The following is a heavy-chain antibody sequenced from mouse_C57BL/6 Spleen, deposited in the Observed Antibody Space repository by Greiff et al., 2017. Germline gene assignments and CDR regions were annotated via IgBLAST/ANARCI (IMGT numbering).Heavy chain of an antibody. V-gene: IGHV3-6*01. CDR1: GYSITSGYY. Sequence: ESGPGLVKPSQSLSLTCSVTGYSITSGYYWNWIRQFPGNKLEWMGYISYDGSNNYNPSLKNRISITRDTSKNQFFLKLNSVTTEDTATYYCARSLYSNSAWFAYWGQGTLVTVSA. CDR2: ISYDGSN. D-gene: IGHD2-5*01. CDR3: ARSLYSNSAWFAY. J-gene: IGHJ3*01.